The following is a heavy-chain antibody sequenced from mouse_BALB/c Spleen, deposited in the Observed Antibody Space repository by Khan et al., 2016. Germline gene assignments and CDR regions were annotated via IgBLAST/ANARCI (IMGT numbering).Heavy chain of an antibody. D-gene: IGHD1-2*01. CDR3: ARLHYYGRFAY. J-gene: IGHJ3*01. CDR1: GFDFSRYW. CDR2: INPDSSTI. V-gene: IGHV4-1*02. Sequence: EVKLLESGGGLVQPGGSLKLSCAVSGFDFSRYWMSWVRQAPGKGLEWIGEINPDSSTINYTPSLKDKFIISRDNAKNTLYLQMSKVRSEDTALYYCARLHYYGRFAYWGQGTLVTVSA.